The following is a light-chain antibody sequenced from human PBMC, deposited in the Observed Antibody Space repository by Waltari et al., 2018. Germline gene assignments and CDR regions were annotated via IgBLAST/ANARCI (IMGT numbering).Light chain of an antibody. V-gene: IGLV2-23*02. Sequence: QSDLTPSATAYGSPGQSIPLPCSRHSSDVGYSHSVSWYQQHPGKAPKLMIYAVSNRPSGVSDRFSGSKSGDMASLTISGLQPEDEAEYFCSSYAGSSKGVFGGGTKVTVL. CDR2: AVS. CDR3: SSYAGSSKGV. J-gene: IGLJ2*01. CDR1: SSDVGYSHS.